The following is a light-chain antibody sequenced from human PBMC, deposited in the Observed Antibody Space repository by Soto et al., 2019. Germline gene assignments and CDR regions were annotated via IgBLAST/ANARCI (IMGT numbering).Light chain of an antibody. CDR2: SNN. J-gene: IGLJ2*01. CDR1: SSNIGSNT. CDR3: AAWDDSLNGVV. V-gene: IGLV1-44*01. Sequence: QSVLTQPPSASGTPGQRVTISCSGSSSNIGSNTVNWYQQLPGTAPTLLIYSNNQRPSGVPDRFSCSKSGTSASLAIRGLQSEDEAADYCAAWDDSLNGVVFGGGTKLTVL.